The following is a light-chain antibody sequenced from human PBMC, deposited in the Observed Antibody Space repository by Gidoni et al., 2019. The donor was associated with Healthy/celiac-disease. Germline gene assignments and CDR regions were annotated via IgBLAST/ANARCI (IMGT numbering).Light chain of an antibody. CDR3: QQSYSTPYT. J-gene: IGKJ2*01. CDR2: AAS. CDR1: QSISSY. Sequence: DIHMTQSPSPLPASVGDRVTITCRASQSISSYLNWYQQKPGKAPKLLIYAASSLQSGVPSRCCGSGSGTDFTLTISSLQPEDFATYYCQQSYSTPYTFGQXTKLEIK. V-gene: IGKV1-39*01.